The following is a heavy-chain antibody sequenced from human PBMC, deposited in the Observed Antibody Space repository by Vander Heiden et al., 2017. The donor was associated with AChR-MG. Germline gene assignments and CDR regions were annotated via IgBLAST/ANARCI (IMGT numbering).Heavy chain of an antibody. Sequence: EVQLVESGGGLVQPGRSLRLSCAASGFTFDDYAMHWVRQAPGKGLEWVSGISWNSGSIGYADSVKGRFTISRDNAKNSLYLQMNSLRAEDTALYYCAKDRNQQPDAFDIWGQGTMVTVSS. CDR3: AKDRNQQPDAFDI. D-gene: IGHD6-13*01. J-gene: IGHJ3*02. V-gene: IGHV3-9*01. CDR1: GFTFDDYA. CDR2: ISWNSGSI.